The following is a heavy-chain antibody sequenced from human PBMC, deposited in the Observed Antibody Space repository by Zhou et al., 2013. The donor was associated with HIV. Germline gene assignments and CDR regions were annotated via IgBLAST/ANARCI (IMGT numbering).Heavy chain of an antibody. Sequence: QVQLVQSGAEVKKPGSSVKISCKTSGAPFSNYAFNWMRQAPGHGLEWVGGIIPVFGTPNYAQKFQGRLTLTTDDSSNTAYMELNSLRYEDTAVYYCARGLPYSSSPQRRGSQFDYWGQGTLVTVSS. D-gene: IGHD6-6*01. CDR2: IIPVFGTP. CDR3: ARGLPYSSSPQRRGSQFDY. V-gene: IGHV1-69*05. CDR1: GAPFSNYA. J-gene: IGHJ4*02.